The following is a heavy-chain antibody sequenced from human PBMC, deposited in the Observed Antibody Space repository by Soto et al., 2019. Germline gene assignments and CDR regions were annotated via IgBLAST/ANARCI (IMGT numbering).Heavy chain of an antibody. CDR1: GGTFSSYA. Sequence: SVKVSCKASGGTFSSYAISWVRQAPGQGLEWMGGIIPIFGTANYAQKFQGRVTITADESTSTAYMELSSLRSEDTAVYYCARVDQVTIFSGPWGQGTLVTVSS. CDR3: ARVDQVTIFSGP. CDR2: IIPIFGTA. J-gene: IGHJ5*02. V-gene: IGHV1-69*13. D-gene: IGHD3-9*01.